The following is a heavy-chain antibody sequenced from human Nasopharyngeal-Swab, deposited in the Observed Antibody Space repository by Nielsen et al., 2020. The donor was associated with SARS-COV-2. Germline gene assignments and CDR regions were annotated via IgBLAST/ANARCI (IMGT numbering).Heavy chain of an antibody. J-gene: IGHJ6*02. CDR2: ISGSGGST. D-gene: IGHD6-19*01. Sequence: GESLKISCAASGFTFSSYAMSWVRQAPGKGLEWVSAISGSGGSTYYADSVKGRFTISRDNSKNTLYLQMNSLRAEDTAVYYCAKDDRRSQWLVDYYYGMGVWGQGTTVTVSS. CDR3: AKDDRRSQWLVDYYYGMGV. V-gene: IGHV3-23*01. CDR1: GFTFSSYA.